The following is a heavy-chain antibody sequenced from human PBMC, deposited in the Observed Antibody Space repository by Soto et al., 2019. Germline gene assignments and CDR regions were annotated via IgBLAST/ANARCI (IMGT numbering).Heavy chain of an antibody. CDR2: ISGSGGST. Sequence: EVQLLESGGGLVQPGGSLRLSCAASGFTFSSYAMSWVRQAPGKGLEWVSAISGSGGSTYYADSVKGRFTISRDNSKTTLYLQMNSLRAEATAVYYCAKDAQLWFGESLLGGQGTLVTVSS. CDR1: GFTFSSYA. J-gene: IGHJ4*02. V-gene: IGHV3-23*01. CDR3: AKDAQLWFGESLL. D-gene: IGHD3-10*01.